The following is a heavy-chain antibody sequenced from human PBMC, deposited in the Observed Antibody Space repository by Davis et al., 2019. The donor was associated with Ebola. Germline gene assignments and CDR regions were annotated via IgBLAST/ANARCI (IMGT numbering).Heavy chain of an antibody. CDR2: INAGDGDT. J-gene: IGHJ5*02. CDR1: GFTLTKYA. CDR3: ARGGRYCSSTSCYEYWFDP. Sequence: AASVKVSCKVSGFTLTKYAIHWVRQAPGQRLEWMGWINAGDGDTKYSQKFQGRVTMTRDTSISTAYMELSRLRSDDTAVYYCARGGRYCSSTSCYEYWFDPWGQGTLVTVSS. D-gene: IGHD2-2*01. V-gene: IGHV1-3*01.